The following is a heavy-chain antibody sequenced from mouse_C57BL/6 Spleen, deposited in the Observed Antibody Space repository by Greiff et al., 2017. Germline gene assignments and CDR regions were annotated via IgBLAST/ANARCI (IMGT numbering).Heavy chain of an antibody. D-gene: IGHD2-1*01. V-gene: IGHV5-4*01. CDR1: GFTFSSYA. Sequence: DVHLVESGGGLVKPGGSLKLSCAASGFTFSSYAMSWVRQTPEKRLEWVATISDGGSYTYYPDNVKGRFTISRDNAKNNLYLQMSHLKSEDTAMYYCARVDYYGSFAYWGQGTLVTVSA. J-gene: IGHJ3*01. CDR2: ISDGGSYT. CDR3: ARVDYYGSFAY.